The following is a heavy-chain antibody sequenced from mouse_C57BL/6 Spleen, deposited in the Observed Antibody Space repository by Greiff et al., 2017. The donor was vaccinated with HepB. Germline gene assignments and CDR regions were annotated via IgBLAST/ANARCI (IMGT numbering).Heavy chain of an antibody. CDR3: ARLTTTVVAGFDY. V-gene: IGHV14-2*01. J-gene: IGHJ2*01. D-gene: IGHD1-1*01. Sequence: VHVKQSGAELVKPGASVKLSCTASGFNIKDYYMHWVKQRTEQGLEWIGRIDPEDGETKYAPKFQGKATITADTSSNTAYLQLSSLTSEDTAVYYCARLTTTVVAGFDYWGQGTTLTVSS. CDR2: IDPEDGET. CDR1: GFNIKDYY.